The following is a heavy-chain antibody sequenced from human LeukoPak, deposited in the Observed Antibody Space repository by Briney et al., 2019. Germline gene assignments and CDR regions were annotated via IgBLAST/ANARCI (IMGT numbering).Heavy chain of an antibody. Sequence: ASVTVSCKASGYTFTGYYMHWVRQAPGQGLEWMGWINPNSGGTNYAQKFQGRVTITRDTSISTAYMELSRLRSDDTAVYYCARDGTLLRFLEWVPGLYYYYYMDVWGKGTTVTVSS. D-gene: IGHD3-3*01. J-gene: IGHJ6*03. CDR2: INPNSGGT. CDR3: ARDGTLLRFLEWVPGLYYYYYMDV. V-gene: IGHV1-2*02. CDR1: GYTFTGYY.